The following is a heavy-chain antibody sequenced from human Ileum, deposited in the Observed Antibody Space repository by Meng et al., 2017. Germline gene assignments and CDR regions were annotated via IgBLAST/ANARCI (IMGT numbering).Heavy chain of an antibody. V-gene: IGHV3-66*01. Sequence: EGQVVGSGGGLVQPGGSLRLSCAAAGFSVSNEFMSWVRQAQGKGLEWVSVIYSGGGTDYADSVKGRFTTSRDSSKNTMYLQMNNLRADDTAMYYCTRGEDHWGQGTLVTVSS. J-gene: IGHJ4*02. CDR3: TRGEDH. CDR2: IYSGGGT. CDR1: GFSVSNEF.